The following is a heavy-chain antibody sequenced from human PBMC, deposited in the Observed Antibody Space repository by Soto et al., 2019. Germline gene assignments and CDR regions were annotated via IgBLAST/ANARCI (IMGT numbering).Heavy chain of an antibody. CDR2: TYYRSKWYN. CDR3: ARSRSQTYNRFDP. V-gene: IGHV6-1*01. J-gene: IGHJ5*02. Sequence: PSQTLSLTCAISGDSVSSNSAALNWIRQSPSRGLEWLGRTYYRSKWYNDYAHSVKSRITINPDTSKNQFSLQLNSVTPEDTAVYYCARSRSQTYNRFDPWGQGTLVTVSS. CDR1: GDSVSSNSAA.